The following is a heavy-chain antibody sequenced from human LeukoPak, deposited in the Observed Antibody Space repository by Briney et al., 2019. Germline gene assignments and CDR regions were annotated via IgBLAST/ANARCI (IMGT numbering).Heavy chain of an antibody. V-gene: IGHV3-48*01. D-gene: IGHD6-19*01. CDR1: GFTFSSYS. J-gene: IGHJ4*02. Sequence: GGSLRLSCAASGFTFSSYSMNWVRQAPGKGLEWVSYISSSSSTIYYADSVKGRFTISRDNAKNSLYLQMNSLRAEDTAVYYCAREGIAVAGTTFDYWGQGTLVTVSS. CDR2: ISSSSSTI. CDR3: AREGIAVAGTTFDY.